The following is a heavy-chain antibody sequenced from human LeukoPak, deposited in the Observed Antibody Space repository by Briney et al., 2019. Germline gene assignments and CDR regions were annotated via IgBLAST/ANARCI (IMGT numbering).Heavy chain of an antibody. Sequence: VASVKVSCKASGYTFTGYYMHWVRQAPGQGLEWMGWIHPNSGGTNYAQKFQGRVTMTRDTSISTAYMELSRLRSDDTAVYYCARVVDTAMVTEFDYWGQGTLVTVSS. D-gene: IGHD5-18*01. V-gene: IGHV1-2*02. CDR2: IHPNSGGT. CDR3: ARVVDTAMVTEFDY. J-gene: IGHJ4*02. CDR1: GYTFTGYY.